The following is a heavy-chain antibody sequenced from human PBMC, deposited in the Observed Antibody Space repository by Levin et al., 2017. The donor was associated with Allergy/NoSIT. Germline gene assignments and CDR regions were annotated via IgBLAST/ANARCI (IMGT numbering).Heavy chain of an antibody. V-gene: IGHV4-34*01. CDR3: ARGIVATTPYYYYDGMDV. CDR2: INHSGST. D-gene: IGHD5-12*01. Sequence: GSLRLSCAVYGGSFSGYYWSWIRRPPGKGLEWIGEINHSGSTNYNPSLKSRVTISVDTSKNQFSLKLSSVTAADTAVYYCARGIVATTPYYYYDGMDVWGQGTTVTVSS. CDR1: GGSFSGYY. J-gene: IGHJ6*02.